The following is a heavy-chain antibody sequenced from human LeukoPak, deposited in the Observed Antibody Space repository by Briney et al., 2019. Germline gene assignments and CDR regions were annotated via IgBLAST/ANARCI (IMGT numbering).Heavy chain of an antibody. D-gene: IGHD6-19*01. CDR1: GFTFNNYN. V-gene: IGHV3-21*04. CDR3: AKEGAVAGTYYYYGMDV. J-gene: IGHJ6*02. Sequence: GGSLRLSCTASGFTFNNYNMNWVRQAPGKGLEWVSSISSSSSYIYYTDSVKGRFTISRDNAKNTLYLQMNSLRAEDTAVCYCAKEGAVAGTYYYYGMDVWGQGTTVTVSS. CDR2: ISSSSSYI.